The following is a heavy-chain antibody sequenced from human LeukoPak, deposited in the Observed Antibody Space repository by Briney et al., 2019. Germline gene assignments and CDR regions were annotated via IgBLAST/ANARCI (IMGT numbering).Heavy chain of an antibody. J-gene: IGHJ5*02. CDR2: INHSGST. CDR1: GGSISYYY. V-gene: IGHV4-34*01. Sequence: SETLSLTCTLSGGSISYYYWNWIRQPPGKGLEWIGEINHSGSTNYNPSLKSRVTISVDTSKNQFSLKLSSVTAADTAVYYCARVPSGITIFGVVKINWFDPWGQGTLVTVSS. CDR3: ARVPSGITIFGVVKINWFDP. D-gene: IGHD3-3*01.